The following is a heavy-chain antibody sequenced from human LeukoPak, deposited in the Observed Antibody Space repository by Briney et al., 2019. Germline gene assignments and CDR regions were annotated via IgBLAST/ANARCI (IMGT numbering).Heavy chain of an antibody. J-gene: IGHJ4*02. CDR1: GFTFSSYA. CDR3: VKDPGCGSGSYRSEDFDY. CDR2: ISSNGGST. Sequence: GGSLRLSCSASGFTFSSYAMHWVRQAPGKGLEYVSAISSNGGSTYYADSVKGRFTISRDNSKNTLYLQMSSLRAEDTAVYYCVKDPGCGSGSYRSEDFDYWGQGTLVTVSS. V-gene: IGHV3-64D*06. D-gene: IGHD3-10*01.